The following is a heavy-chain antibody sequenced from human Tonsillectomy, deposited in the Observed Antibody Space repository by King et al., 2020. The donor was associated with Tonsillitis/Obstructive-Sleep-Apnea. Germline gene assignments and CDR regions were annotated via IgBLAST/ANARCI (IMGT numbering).Heavy chain of an antibody. Sequence: QLVQSGAEVKKPGESLKISCKGSGYSFTSYWIGWVRQMPGKGLEWMGIIYPGDSDTRYSPSFQGQVTISADKSISTAYLQWSSLKASDTAMYFCARHLAPMWEEDIVEVPAANDAFDIWGQGTMVTVSS. CDR2: IYPGDSDT. CDR1: GYSFTSYW. CDR3: ARHLAPMWEEDIVEVPAANDAFDI. D-gene: IGHD2-2*01. V-gene: IGHV5-51*01. J-gene: IGHJ3*02.